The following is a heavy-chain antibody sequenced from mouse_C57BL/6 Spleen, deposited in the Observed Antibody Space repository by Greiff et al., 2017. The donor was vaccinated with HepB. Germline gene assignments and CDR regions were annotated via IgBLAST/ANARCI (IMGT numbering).Heavy chain of an antibody. D-gene: IGHD2-4*01. CDR1: GFTFSSYA. V-gene: IGHV5-9-1*02. CDR2: ISSGGDYI. J-gene: IGHJ1*03. CDR3: TRGDYDVRYFDV. Sequence: EVQVVESGEGLVKPGGSLKLSCAASGFTFSSYAMSRVRQTPEKRLEWVAYISSGGDYIYYADTVKGRFPISRDNARNTLYLQMSSLKSEDTAMYYCTRGDYDVRYFDVWGTGTTVTVSS.